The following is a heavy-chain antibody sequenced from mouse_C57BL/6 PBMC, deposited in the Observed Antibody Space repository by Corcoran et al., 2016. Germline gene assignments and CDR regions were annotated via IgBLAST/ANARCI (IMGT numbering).Heavy chain of an antibody. J-gene: IGHJ2*01. Sequence: QIQLVQSGPELKKPGETVKISCKASGYTFTTYGMSWVKQAPGKGLKWMGWINTYSGVPTYADDIKGRFAFSLETSAITAYLQINNLKNEDTATYFCARLGYYSNLYYFDYWGQGTTLTVSS. CDR1: GYTFTTYG. D-gene: IGHD2-5*01. V-gene: IGHV9-3*01. CDR2: INTYSGVP. CDR3: ARLGYYSNLYYFDY.